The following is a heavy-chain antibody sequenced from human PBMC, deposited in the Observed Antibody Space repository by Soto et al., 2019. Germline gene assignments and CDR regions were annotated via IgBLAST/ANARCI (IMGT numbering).Heavy chain of an antibody. J-gene: IGHJ6*02. D-gene: IGHD5-12*01. CDR3: AREGDGYNSNGMDV. V-gene: IGHV3-53*01. CDR2: IYSGGST. Sequence: GGSLRLSCAASGFTVSSNYMSWVRQAPGKGLGWVSVIYSGGSTYYADSVKGRFTISRDNSKNTLYLQMNSLRAEDTAVYYCAREGDGYNSNGMDVWGQGTTVTV. CDR1: GFTVSSNY.